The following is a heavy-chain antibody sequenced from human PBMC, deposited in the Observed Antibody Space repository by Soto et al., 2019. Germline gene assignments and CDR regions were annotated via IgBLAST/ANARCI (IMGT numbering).Heavy chain of an antibody. CDR3: AREVVTAVAGRVNGFDP. CDR1: GFSLRTYG. V-gene: IGHV3-33*01. Sequence: QVQLVESGGGVVQSGRSLTLSCAASGFSLRTYGMHWLRRAPGKGLEWVSFIWYDGTKKFYANSVKGRSTISKDNSNNILYLQMSGLRAEDTAVYYCAREVVTAVAGRVNGFDPWGQGTLVTVSS. J-gene: IGHJ5*02. CDR2: IWYDGTKK. D-gene: IGHD6-19*01.